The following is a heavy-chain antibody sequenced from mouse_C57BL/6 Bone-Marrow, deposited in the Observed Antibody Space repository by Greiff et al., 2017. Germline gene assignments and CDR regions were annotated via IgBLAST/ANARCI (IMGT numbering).Heavy chain of an antibody. CDR1: GYTFTDYY. V-gene: IGHV1-19*01. J-gene: IGHJ2*01. CDR2: INPYNGGT. CDR3: ASSFLRVCYF. Sequence: EVQLQQSGPVLVKPGASVKMSCKASGYTFTDYYMDWVKQSHGKSLEWIGVINPYNGGTSYNQKFKGKATLTVDKSSSTAYMELNSLTSEDSAVYYCASSFLRVCYFWGQGTTPTVTA.